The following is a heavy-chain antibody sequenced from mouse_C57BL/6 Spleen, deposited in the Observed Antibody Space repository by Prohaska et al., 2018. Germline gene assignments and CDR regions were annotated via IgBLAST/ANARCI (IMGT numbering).Heavy chain of an antibody. CDR3: ARHYGNYWYFDV. J-gene: IGHJ1*03. CDR2: IDPSDSET. D-gene: IGHD2-1*01. V-gene: IGHV1-52*01. Sequence: WVKQRPIQGLEWIGNIDPSDSETHYNQKFKDKATLTVDKSSSTAYMQLSSLTSEDSAVYYCARHYGNYWYFDVWGTGTTVTVSS.